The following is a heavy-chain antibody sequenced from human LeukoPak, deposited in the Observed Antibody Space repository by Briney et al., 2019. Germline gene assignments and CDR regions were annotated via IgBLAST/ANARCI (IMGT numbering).Heavy chain of an antibody. J-gene: IGHJ5*02. Sequence: SETLSLTCTVSGGSTSSYYWSWIRQPPGKGLEWIGYIYYSGSTNYNPSLKSRVTISVDTSKNQFSLKLSSVTAAGTAVYYCARVEDSGYDYRGRFDPWGQGTLVTVSS. CDR2: IYYSGST. V-gene: IGHV4-59*01. D-gene: IGHD5-12*01. CDR3: ARVEDSGYDYRGRFDP. CDR1: GGSTSSYY.